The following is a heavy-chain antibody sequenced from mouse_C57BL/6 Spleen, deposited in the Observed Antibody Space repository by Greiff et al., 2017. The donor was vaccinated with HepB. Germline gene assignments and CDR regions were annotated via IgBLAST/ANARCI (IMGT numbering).Heavy chain of an antibody. CDR2: IYPGDGDT. CDR3: ARSNYGSSFDY. V-gene: IGHV1-80*01. J-gene: IGHJ2*01. D-gene: IGHD1-1*01. CDR1: GYSFSSYW. Sequence: VQLQQSGAELVKPGASVKISCKASGYSFSSYWMNWVKQRPGKGLEWIGQIYPGDGDTNYNGKFKGKATLTADKSSSTASIQLSSLTSEDSAVYFCARSNYGSSFDYWGQGTTLTVSS.